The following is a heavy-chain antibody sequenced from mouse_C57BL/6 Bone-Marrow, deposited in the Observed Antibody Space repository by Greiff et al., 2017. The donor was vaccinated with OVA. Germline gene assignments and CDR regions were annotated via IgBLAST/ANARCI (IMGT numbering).Heavy chain of an antibody. D-gene: IGHD2-3*01. CDR2: IHPNSGST. CDR1: GYTFTSYW. Sequence: VQLQQSGAELVKPGASVKLSCKASGYTFTSYWMHWVKQRPGQGLEWIGMIHPNSGSTNYNEKFKSKATLTVDKSSSTAYMQLSSLTSEDSAVYYCARRWLLPYYFDYWGQGTTLTVSS. CDR3: ARRWLLPYYFDY. J-gene: IGHJ2*01. V-gene: IGHV1-64*01.